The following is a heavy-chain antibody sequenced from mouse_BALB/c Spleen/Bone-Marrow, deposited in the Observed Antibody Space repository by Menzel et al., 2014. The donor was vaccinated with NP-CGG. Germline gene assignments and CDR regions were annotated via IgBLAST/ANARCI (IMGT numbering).Heavy chain of an antibody. CDR3: TRGGNWEDFDY. V-gene: IGHV5-17*02. CDR1: GFTFSSFG. J-gene: IGHJ2*01. D-gene: IGHD4-1*01. CDR2: ISSDSGAI. Sequence: EVQGVESGGGLAQPGGSRKLSCAASGFTFSSFGMHWVRQAPEKGLEWIAYISSDSGAIFYADTVKGRFTISRDNPKNTLFLQMTSLRSEDTAIYFCTRGGNWEDFDYWGQGTTLTVSS.